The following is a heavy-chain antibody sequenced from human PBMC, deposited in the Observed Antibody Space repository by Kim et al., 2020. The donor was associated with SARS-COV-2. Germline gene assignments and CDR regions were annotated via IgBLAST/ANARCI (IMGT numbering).Heavy chain of an antibody. CDR3: ARRWGLSSTIDY. J-gene: IGHJ4*02. Sequence: RYSPSFQGQVTISADKSISTAYLQWSSLKASDTAMYYCARRWGLSSTIDYWGQGTLVTVSS. V-gene: IGHV5-51*01. D-gene: IGHD2-2*01.